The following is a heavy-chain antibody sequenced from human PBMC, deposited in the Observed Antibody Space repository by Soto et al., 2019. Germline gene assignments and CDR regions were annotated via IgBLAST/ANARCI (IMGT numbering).Heavy chain of an antibody. J-gene: IGHJ1*01. V-gene: IGHV1-18*04. CDR3: ARDTYYYYSSGYYYGYFQH. CDR2: ISAYNGNT. D-gene: IGHD3-22*01. Sequence: GDEVKVSCKASGYTFTSYGISWVRQAPGQGXEWMGWISAYNGNTNYAQKLQGRVTMTTDTSTSTAYMELRSLRSDDTAVYYCARDTYYYYSSGYYYGYFQHWGQGTLVTVS. CDR1: GYTFTSYG.